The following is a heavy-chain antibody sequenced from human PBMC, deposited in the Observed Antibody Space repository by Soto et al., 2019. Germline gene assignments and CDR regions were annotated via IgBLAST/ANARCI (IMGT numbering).Heavy chain of an antibody. CDR2: IYHSGST. J-gene: IGHJ4*02. D-gene: IGHD6-13*01. V-gene: IGHV4-30-2*01. Sequence: SETLSLTCAVSGGSISSGVYSWHWIRQPPGKGLEWIGYIYHSGSTYYNPSLKSRVTISVDRSKNQFSLKLSSVTAADTAVYYCASSHAGAHITAAVHWGQGTLVTVS. CDR1: GGSISSGVYS. CDR3: ASSHAGAHITAAVH.